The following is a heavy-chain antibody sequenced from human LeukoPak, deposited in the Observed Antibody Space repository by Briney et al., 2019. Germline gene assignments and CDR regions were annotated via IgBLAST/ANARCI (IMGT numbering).Heavy chain of an antibody. D-gene: IGHD2-15*01. CDR2: ISGSGGST. Sequence: PGGSLRLSCAASGFTFSSYGMSWVRQAPGKGLEWVSAISGSGGSTYYADSVKGRFTISRDNSKNTLYLQMGSLRAEDMAVYYCARGRAITVVVVAATGGAFDIWGQGTMVTVSS. CDR1: GFTFSSYG. J-gene: IGHJ3*02. V-gene: IGHV3-23*01. CDR3: ARGRAITVVVVAATGGAFDI.